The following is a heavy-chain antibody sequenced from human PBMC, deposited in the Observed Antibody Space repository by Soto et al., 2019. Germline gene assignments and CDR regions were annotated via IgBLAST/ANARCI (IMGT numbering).Heavy chain of an antibody. CDR1: GGSISSGGYY. J-gene: IGHJ6*02. V-gene: IGHV4-31*03. CDR2: IYYSGST. CDR3: ARDRMDEGVYYYYGMDV. D-gene: IGHD2-2*03. Sequence: SETLSLTCTVSGGSISSGGYYWSWIRQHPGKGLEWIGYIYYSGSTYYNPSLKSRVTISVDTSKNQFSLKLSSVTAADTAVYYCARDRMDEGVYYYYGMDVWGQGTTVTVSS.